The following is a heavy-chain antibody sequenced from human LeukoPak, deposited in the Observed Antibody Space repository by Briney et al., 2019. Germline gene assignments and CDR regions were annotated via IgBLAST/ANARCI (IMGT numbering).Heavy chain of an antibody. CDR2: IKQDGSEK. D-gene: IGHD3-9*01. Sequence: GGSLRLSCAASGFTFSSYWMSWVRQAPGKGLEWVANIKQDGSEKYYVDSVKGRFTISRDNAKNSLYLQMNSLRAEDTALYYCAKDKILTGYYLVGGAFDIWGQGTMVTVSS. V-gene: IGHV3-7*03. CDR1: GFTFSSYW. J-gene: IGHJ3*02. CDR3: AKDKILTGYYLVGGAFDI.